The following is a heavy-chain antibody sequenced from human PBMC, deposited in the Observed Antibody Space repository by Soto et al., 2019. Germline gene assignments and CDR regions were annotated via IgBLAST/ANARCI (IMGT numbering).Heavy chain of an antibody. J-gene: IGHJ4*02. D-gene: IGHD6-19*01. Sequence: QVLLQESGPGLVQPSGTLSLSCAVSGVSISSNYYWGWVRQSPGKGLEWLGDISHIGSVNYSPSLMRXVTISMDRSENQFSLKLNSVTAADTAVYYCVRSFGWYAIDYWGQGTLVIVSS. V-gene: IGHV4-4*02. CDR1: GVSISSNYY. CDR3: VRSFGWYAIDY. CDR2: ISHIGSV.